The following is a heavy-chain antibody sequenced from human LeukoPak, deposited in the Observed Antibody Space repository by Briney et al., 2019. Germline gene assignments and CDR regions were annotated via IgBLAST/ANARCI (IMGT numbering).Heavy chain of an antibody. D-gene: IGHD6-19*01. V-gene: IGHV4-59*01. Sequence: SETLSLTCTVSGVSISPSYWSWLRQPPGKGLEWIGYIHYSGSTNYNPSLKSRVTISVDTSKNQFSLKLSSVTAADTAIYHCARGGWSLDVWGKGTTVTVSS. CDR1: GVSISPSY. CDR2: IHYSGST. J-gene: IGHJ6*03. CDR3: ARGGWSLDV.